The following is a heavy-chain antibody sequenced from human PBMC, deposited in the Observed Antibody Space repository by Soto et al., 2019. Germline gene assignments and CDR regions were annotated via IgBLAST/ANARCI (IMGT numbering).Heavy chain of an antibody. CDR2: IYYSGST. CDR1: GGSIKSYY. J-gene: IGHJ4*02. CDR3: AREDSTSYYFDF. V-gene: IGHV4-59*01. Sequence: TSETLSLTCTVSGGSIKSYYWSWIRQPPGKGLEWIGYIYYSGSTSYNPSLKSRVTISVDTSKNQFSLRLSSVTAADTAVYYCAREDSTSYYFDFWGQGALVTVSS. D-gene: IGHD2-2*01.